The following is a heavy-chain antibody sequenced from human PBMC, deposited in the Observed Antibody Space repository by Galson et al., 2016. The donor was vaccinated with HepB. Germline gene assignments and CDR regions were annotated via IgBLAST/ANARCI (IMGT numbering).Heavy chain of an antibody. J-gene: IGHJ4*02. CDR2: ISDSGGNT. V-gene: IGHV3-23*01. Sequence: SLRLSCAASEFSFRTSGMSWVRQAPGKGLEWVSSISDSGGNTYYADSVKGRFTISRDNSKNTLYLQMNSLRAEDTAVYYCARVSRRAEVYWGQGTLVTVSS. CDR3: ARVSRRAEVY. CDR1: EFSFRTSG.